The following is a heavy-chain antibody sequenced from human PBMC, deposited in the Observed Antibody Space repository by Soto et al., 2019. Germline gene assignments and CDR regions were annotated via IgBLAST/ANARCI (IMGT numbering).Heavy chain of an antibody. CDR2: INHSGST. D-gene: IGHD4-4*01. J-gene: IGHJ4*02. V-gene: IGHV4-34*01. CDR1: GGSFSGYY. CDR3: ARGLRGVTTVTTTLSDY. Sequence: QVQLQQWGAGLLKPSETLSLTCAVYGGSFSGYYWSWIRQPPGKGLEWIGEINHSGSTNYNPSLKSRVTISVDTSKNQFSLKLSSVTAADTAVYYCARGLRGVTTVTTTLSDYWGQGTLVTVSS.